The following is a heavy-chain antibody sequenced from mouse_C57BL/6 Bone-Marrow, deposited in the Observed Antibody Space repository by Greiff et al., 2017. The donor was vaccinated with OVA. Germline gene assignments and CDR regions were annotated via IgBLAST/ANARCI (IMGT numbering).Heavy chain of an antibody. V-gene: IGHV1-39*01. CDR1: GYSFTDYN. D-gene: IGHD2-5*01. Sequence: VQLKQSGPELVKPGASVKISCKASGYSFTDYNMNWVKQSNGKSLEWIGVINPNYGTTSYNQKFKGKATLTVDQSSSTAYMQLNSLTSEDSAVYDCARGEDYSNLYYAMDYWGQGTSVTVSS. J-gene: IGHJ4*01. CDR2: INPNYGTT. CDR3: ARGEDYSNLYYAMDY.